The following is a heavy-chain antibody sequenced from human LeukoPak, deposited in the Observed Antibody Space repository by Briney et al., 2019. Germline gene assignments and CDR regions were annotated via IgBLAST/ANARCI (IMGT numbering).Heavy chain of an antibody. V-gene: IGHV1-2*06. CDR3: ARAALRCSSTSCYIGY. J-gene: IGHJ4*02. Sequence: GASVKVSCKASGYTFTGYYMHWVRQAPGQGLEWMGRINPNSGGTNYAQKFQGRVTMTRDTSISTAYMELSRLRSDNTAVYYCARAALRCSSTSCYIGYWGQGTLVSVSS. CDR2: INPNSGGT. D-gene: IGHD2-2*02. CDR1: GYTFTGYY.